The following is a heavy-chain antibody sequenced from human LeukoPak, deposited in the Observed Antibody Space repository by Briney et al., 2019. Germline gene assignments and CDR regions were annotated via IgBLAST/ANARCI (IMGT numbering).Heavy chain of an antibody. D-gene: IGHD1-14*01. CDR2: INQGGSDT. V-gene: IGHV3-7*01. J-gene: IGHJ4*02. CDR1: GFTFSGHW. CDR3: TRDRSRAEDD. Sequence: PGGSLRLSCAASGFTFSGHWMSWVRQAPGKGLEWVANINQGGSDTYYVDSVKGRFTISRDNANNLLYLQMNSLRGEDTAVYYCTRDRSRAEDDWGQGTLGTASS.